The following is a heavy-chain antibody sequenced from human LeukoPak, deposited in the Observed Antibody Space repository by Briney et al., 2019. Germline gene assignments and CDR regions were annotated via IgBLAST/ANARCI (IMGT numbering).Heavy chain of an antibody. CDR1: GFSLSTSGVG. Sequence: KESGPTLVKPTQTLTLTCTFSGFSLSTSGVGVGWIRQLPGKALEWLALIYWNDDKRYSPSLKSRLTITKDTSKNQVVLTMTNMDPVDTATYYCARLTTEDAFDIWGQGTMVTVSS. CDR2: IYWNDDK. D-gene: IGHD4-17*01. J-gene: IGHJ3*02. V-gene: IGHV2-5*01. CDR3: ARLTTEDAFDI.